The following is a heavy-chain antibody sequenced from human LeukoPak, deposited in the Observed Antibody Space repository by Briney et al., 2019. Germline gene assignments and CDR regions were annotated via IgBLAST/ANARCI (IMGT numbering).Heavy chain of an antibody. D-gene: IGHD4-17*01. J-gene: IGHJ4*02. CDR3: ARAAGDYGDYVYFDY. CDR1: GYTFTSYA. Sequence: ASVKVSCKASGYTFTSYAMHWVRQAPGQRLEWMGWINAGNGNTKYSQEFQGRVTITRDTSASTAYMELSSLRSEDMAVYYCARAAGDYGDYVYFDYWGQGTLVTVSS. V-gene: IGHV1-3*03. CDR2: INAGNGNT.